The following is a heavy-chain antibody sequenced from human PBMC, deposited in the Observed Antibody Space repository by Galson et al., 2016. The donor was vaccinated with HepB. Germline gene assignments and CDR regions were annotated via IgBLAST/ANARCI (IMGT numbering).Heavy chain of an antibody. J-gene: IGHJ3*01. CDR1: GGSISSSSYF. V-gene: IGHV4-39*01. CDR3: ARQDRAGLVNF. D-gene: IGHD6-19*01. Sequence: LSLTCTVSGGSISSSSYFWAWIRQPPGKGLDWIGSIYYSGTTHYNPSLQSRVSISVDTSKNQFSLRLASVSAADTAMYSCARQDRAGLVNFWGQGTMVTVSS. CDR2: IYYSGTT.